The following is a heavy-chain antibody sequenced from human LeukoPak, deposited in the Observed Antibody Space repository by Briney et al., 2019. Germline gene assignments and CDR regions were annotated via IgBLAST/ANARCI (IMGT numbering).Heavy chain of an antibody. D-gene: IGHD1-26*01. CDR1: GGTFSSYA. CDR2: IIPIFGIA. V-gene: IGHV1-69*04. CDR3: ARCISGSCYFDY. J-gene: IGHJ4*02. Sequence: SVKVSCKASGGTFSSYAISWVRQAPGQGLEWMGRIIPIFGIANYAQKFQGRVTITADKSTSTAYMELSSLRSEDTAVYYCARCISGSCYFDYWGQGTLVTVSS.